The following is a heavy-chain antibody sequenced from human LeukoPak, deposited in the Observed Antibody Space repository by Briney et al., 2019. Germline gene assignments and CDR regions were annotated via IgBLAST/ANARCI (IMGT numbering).Heavy chain of an antibody. J-gene: IGHJ4*02. CDR1: GYTFTGYY. Sequence: ASVKVSCRASGYTFTGYYMHWVRLTPGQGVKWLGWINPKSGVTNYAQKFQGRVTMTRDPSISSAYMELNSLRSDDTAVYYCARDAWLVGATNLYYFDHWGQGALVTVSS. CDR3: ARDAWLVGATNLYYFDH. V-gene: IGHV1-2*02. CDR2: INPKSGVT. D-gene: IGHD1-26*01.